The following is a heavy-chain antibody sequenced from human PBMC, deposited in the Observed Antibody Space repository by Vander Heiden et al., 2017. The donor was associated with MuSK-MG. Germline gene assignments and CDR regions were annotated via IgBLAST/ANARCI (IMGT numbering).Heavy chain of an antibody. CDR1: GLAFSWYC. Sequence: EVQLVEAGGGLVQPGGYLRLSCAASGLAFSWYCMSWVRQAPVTGLAWVANINPDGSGKYYVDSVKGRCTISRDNAKNSLNLQMNSLRVEDTAVYYCARDPNGGAFDIWGQGTVVGVSS. CDR3: ARDPNGGAFDI. D-gene: IGHD2-8*01. V-gene: IGHV3-7*03. CDR2: INPDGSGK. J-gene: IGHJ3*02.